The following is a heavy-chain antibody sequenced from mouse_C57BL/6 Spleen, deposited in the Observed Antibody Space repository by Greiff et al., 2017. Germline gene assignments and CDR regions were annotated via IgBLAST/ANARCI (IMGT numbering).Heavy chain of an antibody. Sequence: QVQLQQPGAELVKPGASVKLSCKASGYTFTSYWMHWVKQRPGQGLEWIGMIHPNSGSTNYNEKFKSKATLTVDKSSSTAYMQLRSLTSEDSAVYYCASLSWDGFAYWGQGTLVTVAA. CDR3: ASLSWDGFAY. J-gene: IGHJ3*01. CDR1: GYTFTSYW. D-gene: IGHD4-1*01. V-gene: IGHV1-64*01. CDR2: IHPNSGST.